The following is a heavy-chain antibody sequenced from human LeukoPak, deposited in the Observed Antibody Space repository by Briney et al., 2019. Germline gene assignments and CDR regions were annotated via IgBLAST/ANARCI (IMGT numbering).Heavy chain of an antibody. D-gene: IGHD6-19*01. CDR1: GGSISSYY. CDR3: ARRGSSGWFDP. Sequence: SETLSLTCTVSGGSISSYYWSWIRQPPGKGLEWIGYIYYSGSTNYNPSLKSRVTISVDTSENQFSLKLSSVTAADTAVYYCARRGSSGWFDPWGQGTLVTVSS. J-gene: IGHJ5*02. V-gene: IGHV4-59*08. CDR2: IYYSGST.